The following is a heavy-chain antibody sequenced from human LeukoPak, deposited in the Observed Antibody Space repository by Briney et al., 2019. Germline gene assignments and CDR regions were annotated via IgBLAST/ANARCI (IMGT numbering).Heavy chain of an antibody. J-gene: IGHJ4*02. Sequence: PGRSLRLSCAASGFTFSNYGMHWVRRAPGKGLEWVAVIWYDGSNENYADSVKGRFTISRDNSKNTLYLQMNSLRAEDTAVYYCARGSGYSSLFDYWGQGTLVTVSS. V-gene: IGHV3-33*01. CDR2: IWYDGSNE. CDR3: ARGSGYSSLFDY. CDR1: GFTFSNYG. D-gene: IGHD5-18*01.